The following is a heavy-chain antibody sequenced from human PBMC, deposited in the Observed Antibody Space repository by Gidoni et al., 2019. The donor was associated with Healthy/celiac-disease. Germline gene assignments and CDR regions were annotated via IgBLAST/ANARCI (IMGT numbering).Heavy chain of an antibody. V-gene: IGHV3-53*02. D-gene: IGHD3-10*01. J-gene: IGHJ3*02. Sequence: EVQLVETGGGLIQPGGALRLSWAASGFTVSSNYMSWVRQAPGKGLEWVSFIYSGGSTYYADSVKGRFTISRDNSKNTLYLQMNSLRAEDTAVYYCARDHLWFGELGAFDIWGQGTMVTVSS. CDR1: GFTVSSNY. CDR3: ARDHLWFGELGAFDI. CDR2: IYSGGST.